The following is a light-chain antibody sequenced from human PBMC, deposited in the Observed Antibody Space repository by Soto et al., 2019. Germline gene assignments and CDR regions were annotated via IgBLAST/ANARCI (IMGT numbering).Light chain of an antibody. CDR1: NIGSKN. J-gene: IGLJ3*02. Sequence: SCELTQPLSVSVALGQTARITCGGNNIGSKNVHWYQLNPGQAPVLVIYRDTNRPSWIPERFSGSNSGNTATLAISGAQVGDDADYYCQVWDSSTVVFGGGTKLTVL. CDR2: RDT. V-gene: IGLV3-9*01. CDR3: QVWDSSTVV.